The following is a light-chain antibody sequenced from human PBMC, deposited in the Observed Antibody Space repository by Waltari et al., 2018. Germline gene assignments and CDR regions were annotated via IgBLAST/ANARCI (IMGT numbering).Light chain of an antibody. J-gene: IGLJ3*02. CDR1: SSNSRRNT. V-gene: IGLV1-44*01. CDR2: NND. Sequence: QSVLTPPPSASGTPGQRVTISCPCVSSNSRRNTVNRYRQFPGTAPQLLLYNNDQRPPGVPDRFSGSKSGTSASLAISGLQSEHEADYYCAAWDDSLNGPVFGGGTKLTVL. CDR3: AAWDDSLNGPV.